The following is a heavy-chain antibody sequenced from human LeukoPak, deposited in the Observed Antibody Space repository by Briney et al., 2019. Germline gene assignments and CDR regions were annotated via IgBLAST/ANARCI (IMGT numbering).Heavy chain of an antibody. D-gene: IGHD2-15*01. CDR2: ISGSGGST. CDR3: AKDMVVDIVVVVAAYFDY. J-gene: IGHJ4*02. CDR1: GFTFSSYA. V-gene: IGHV3-23*01. Sequence: GGSLRLSCAASGFTFSSYAMSWVRQAPGKGPEWVSAISGSGGSTYYADSVKGRFTISRDNSKNTLYLQMNSLRAEDTAVYYCAKDMVVDIVVVVAAYFDYWGQGTLVTVSS.